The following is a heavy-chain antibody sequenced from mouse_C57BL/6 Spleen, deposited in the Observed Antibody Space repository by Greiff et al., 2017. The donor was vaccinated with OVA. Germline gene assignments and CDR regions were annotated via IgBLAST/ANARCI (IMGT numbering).Heavy chain of an antibody. CDR2: IDPETGGT. CDR1: GYTFTDYE. V-gene: IGHV1-15*01. CDR3: TPYDYSFDY. D-gene: IGHD2-4*01. Sequence: VQLVESGAELVRPGASVTLSCKASGYTFTDYEMHWVKQTPVHGLEWIGAIDPETGGTAYNQKFKGKAILTADKSSSTAYMELRSLTSEDSAVYYCTPYDYSFDYWGQGTTLTVSS. J-gene: IGHJ2*01.